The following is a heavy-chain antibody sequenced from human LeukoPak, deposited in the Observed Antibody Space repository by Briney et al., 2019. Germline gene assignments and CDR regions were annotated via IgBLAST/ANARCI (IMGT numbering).Heavy chain of an antibody. V-gene: IGHV3-49*04. CDR3: TRGGIVATIGYGMDV. D-gene: IGHD5-12*01. CDR1: EFPFRDPA. CDR2: IRHEAFRGTT. J-gene: IGHJ6*02. Sequence: TGRPLRLSCTGSEFPFRDPALSGARKAPGKGLEWVGLIRHEAFRGTTEYAASVEGRFSISRDNSKSIAYLQMNSLQTEDTAVYYCTRGGIVATIGYGMDVWGQGTTVTVSS.